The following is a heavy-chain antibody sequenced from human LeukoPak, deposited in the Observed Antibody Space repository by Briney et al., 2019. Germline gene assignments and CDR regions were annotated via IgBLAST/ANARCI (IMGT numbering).Heavy chain of an antibody. CDR3: AKDIYGSGSLGNRYYYYYYMDV. CDR2: IIPIFGTA. CDR1: GGTFSSYA. V-gene: IGHV1-69*06. Sequence: SVKVSCKASGGTFSSYAITWVRQAPGQGLEWMGGIIPIFGTANYAQKFQGRVTITADKSTSTAYMELSSLRSEDTAVYYCAKDIYGSGSLGNRYYYYYYMDVWGKGTTVTISS. D-gene: IGHD3-10*01. J-gene: IGHJ6*03.